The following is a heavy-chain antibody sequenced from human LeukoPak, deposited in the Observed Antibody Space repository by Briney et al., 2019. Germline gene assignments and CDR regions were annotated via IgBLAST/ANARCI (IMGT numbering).Heavy chain of an antibody. CDR3: AKDAVLLWFGEYFDY. CDR1: GFTFSSYG. Sequence: GGSLRLSCAASGFTFSSYGMHWVRQAPGKGLEWVAFIRYDGSNKYYADSVKGRFTISRDNSKNTLYLQMNSLRVEDTAVYYCAKDAVLLWFGEYFDYWGQGTLVTVSS. J-gene: IGHJ4*02. V-gene: IGHV3-30*02. D-gene: IGHD3-10*01. CDR2: IRYDGSNK.